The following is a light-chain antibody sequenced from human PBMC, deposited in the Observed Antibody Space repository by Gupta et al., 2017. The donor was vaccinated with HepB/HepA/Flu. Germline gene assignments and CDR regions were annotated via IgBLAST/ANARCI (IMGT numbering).Light chain of an antibody. CDR1: NRDVGGYNF. CDR3: ASYTSSSTWV. J-gene: IGLJ3*02. Sequence: QSALTQSAFMFWSPGPSLPTLCTGTNRDVGGYNFVSWYQQHPGKVPKLIIHDVGNRPSGVSNRFSGSKSGNTASLTISGLQAEDEADYYCASYTSSSTWVFGGGTKLTVL. CDR2: DVG. V-gene: IGLV2-14*03.